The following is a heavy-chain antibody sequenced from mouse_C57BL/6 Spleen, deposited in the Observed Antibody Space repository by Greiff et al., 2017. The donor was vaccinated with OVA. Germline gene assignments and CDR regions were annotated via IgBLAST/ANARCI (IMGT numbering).Heavy chain of an antibody. D-gene: IGHD1-1*01. Sequence: VQLQQSGAELARPGASVKLSCKASGYTFTSYGISWVKQRTGQGLEWIGEIYPRSGNTYYNEKFKGKATLTADKSSSTAYMELRSLTSEDSAVYFCARLLDYYGSSHGRVYYYAMDYWGQGTSVTVSS. J-gene: IGHJ4*01. CDR3: ARLLDYYGSSHGRVYYYAMDY. CDR1: GYTFTSYG. CDR2: IYPRSGNT. V-gene: IGHV1-81*01.